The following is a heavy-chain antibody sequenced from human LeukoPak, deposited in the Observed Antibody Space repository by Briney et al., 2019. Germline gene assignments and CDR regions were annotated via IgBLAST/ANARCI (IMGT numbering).Heavy chain of an antibody. V-gene: IGHV3-74*01. D-gene: IGHD3-10*01. CDR2: IEGDGSST. CDR1: GFAFRRYW. Sequence: GGSLRLSCAASGFAFRRYWMHWVRQAPGKGLVWVSRIEGDGSSTTYADYVKGRFTISRDNAKNTLYLQMNSLRAEDTAVYFCARDPSAFAGYFDFWGQGTLVTASS. CDR3: ARDPSAFAGYFDF. J-gene: IGHJ4*02.